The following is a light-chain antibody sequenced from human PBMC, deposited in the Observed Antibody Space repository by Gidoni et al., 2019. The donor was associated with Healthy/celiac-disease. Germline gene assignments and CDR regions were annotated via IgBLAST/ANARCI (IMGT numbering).Light chain of an antibody. CDR2: GAS. CDR3: QQYGSSPQT. V-gene: IGKV3-20*01. Sequence: EIVLTQSPGTLSLSPGERATLSCRASQSVSSSYLAWYQQKPGQAPRLLIYGASSRATGLPDRFSGSGSGTDFTLTISRLEPEDFAVYYCQQYGSSPQTFGQWTKVEIK. J-gene: IGKJ1*01. CDR1: QSVSSSY.